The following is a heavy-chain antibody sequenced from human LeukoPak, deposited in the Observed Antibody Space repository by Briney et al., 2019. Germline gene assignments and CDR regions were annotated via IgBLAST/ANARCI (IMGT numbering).Heavy chain of an antibody. V-gene: IGHV3-23*01. J-gene: IGHJ4*02. CDR2: ITGSGGTT. D-gene: IGHD3-9*01. CDR1: GFTFNNYA. CDR3: AKWGDYDILTGYYDSDY. Sequence: PGASLRLSCAASGFTFNNYAMSWVRQAPGKGLEWVSAITGSGGTTFCADSVKGRFTISRENSKNTLYLQMNSLRAEDTAVYYCAKWGDYDILTGYYDSDYWGQGTPVTVSS.